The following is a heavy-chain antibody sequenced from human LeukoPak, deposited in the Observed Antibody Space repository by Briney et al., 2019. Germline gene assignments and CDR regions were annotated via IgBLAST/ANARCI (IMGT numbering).Heavy chain of an antibody. Sequence: SETLSLTCTVSGDSVSSGNYYWSWIRQPAGKGLEWTGRIYISGSTNYNPSLNSRVTISVDTSKNQFSLKLSSVTAADTAVYYCTRVSSRRLPPTYSYDRRNYFDYWGRGTLVTVSS. CDR3: TRVSSRRLPPTYSYDRRNYFDY. CDR2: IYISGST. J-gene: IGHJ4*02. V-gene: IGHV4-61*02. CDR1: GDSVSSGNYY. D-gene: IGHD3-22*01.